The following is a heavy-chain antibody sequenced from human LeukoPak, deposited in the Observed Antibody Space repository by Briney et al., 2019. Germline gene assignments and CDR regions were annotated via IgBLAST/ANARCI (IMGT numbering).Heavy chain of an antibody. J-gene: IGHJ4*02. CDR3: AREGSSSLYSSSWYYFDY. Sequence: PGGSLRLSCAASGFTFSSYSMNWVRQAPGKGLEWVSSISSSSSYIYYADSVKGRFTISRDNAKNSLYLQMNSLRAEDTAVYYCAREGSSSLYSSSWYYFDYWGQGTLVTVSS. CDR2: ISSSSSYI. V-gene: IGHV3-21*01. D-gene: IGHD6-13*01. CDR1: GFTFSSYS.